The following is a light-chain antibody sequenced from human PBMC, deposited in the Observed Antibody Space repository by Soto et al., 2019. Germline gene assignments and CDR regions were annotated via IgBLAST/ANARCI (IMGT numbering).Light chain of an antibody. J-gene: IGKJ2*01. CDR1: QTVRNNY. Sequence: IVLTQSPDSLSLSPGDRATLSCRASQTVRNNYVAWYQQKPGQAPKLLIYGASSRATDIPDRFSGSGSGTDFVLTINGLEREDFAVYYCQHYGGPVGYTFGQGAKLEIK. CDR3: QHYGGPVGYT. CDR2: GAS. V-gene: IGKV3-20*01.